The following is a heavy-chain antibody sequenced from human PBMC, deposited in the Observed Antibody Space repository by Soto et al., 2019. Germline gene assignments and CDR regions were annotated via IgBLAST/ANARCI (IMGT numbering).Heavy chain of an antibody. CDR2: IKSKTDGGTT. CDR3: TICTEQPLVQYLQH. CDR1: GFTFSNAW. V-gene: IGHV3-15*07. J-gene: IGHJ1*01. Sequence: GSLRLSCAASGFTFSNAWMNWVRQAPGKGLEWVGRIKSKTDGGTTDYAAPVKGRFTISRDDSKNILYLQMNSLKTEDTAVYFCTICTEQPLVQYLQHWGQGTLVTASS. D-gene: IGHD6-13*01.